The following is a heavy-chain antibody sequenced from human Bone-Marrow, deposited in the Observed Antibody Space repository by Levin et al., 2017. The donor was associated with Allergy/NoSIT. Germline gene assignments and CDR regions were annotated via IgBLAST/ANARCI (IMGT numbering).Heavy chain of an antibody. CDR2: IWYDGNNK. D-gene: IGHD3-16*02. Sequence: PGGSLRLSCAASGFTFSRYGMHWVRQAPGKGLEWIGVIWYDGNNKFYADSVQDRFSISRDNSNDTLYLQMNNLRVEDTAVYYCARDGAPKITFGGVFENWFDPWGHGTLVIVSS. J-gene: IGHJ5*02. V-gene: IGHV3-33*01. CDR3: ARDGAPKITFGGVFENWFDP. CDR1: GFTFSRYG.